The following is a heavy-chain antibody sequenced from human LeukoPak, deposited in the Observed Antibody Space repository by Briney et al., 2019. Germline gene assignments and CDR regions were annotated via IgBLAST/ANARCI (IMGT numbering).Heavy chain of an antibody. CDR2: IYYSGST. CDR3: ERERVVPAASYYYYGMYV. V-gene: IGHV4-59*01. J-gene: IGHJ6*04. Sequence: SETLSLTCTVSGGSISSYYWSWIRQPPGKGLEWIGYIYYSGSTNYNPSLKSRVTISVDTSKNQFSLKLSSVTAADTAVYYCERERVVPAASYYYYGMYVWCKGATVTVSS. CDR1: GGSISSYY. D-gene: IGHD2-2*01.